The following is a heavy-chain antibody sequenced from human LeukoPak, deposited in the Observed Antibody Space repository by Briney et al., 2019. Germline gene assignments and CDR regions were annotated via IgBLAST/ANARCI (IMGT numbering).Heavy chain of an antibody. V-gene: IGHV4-4*07. CDR3: ARGAVAGSFDY. D-gene: IGHD6-19*01. Sequence: SETLSLTCTVSGGSISGYYWSWIRQPAGKGLEWIGRIYTSGSTNYNPSLKSRVTMSVDTSKNQFSLKLSSVTAADTAVYYCARGAVAGSFDYWGQRTLVTVSS. CDR1: GGSISGYY. J-gene: IGHJ4*02. CDR2: IYTSGST.